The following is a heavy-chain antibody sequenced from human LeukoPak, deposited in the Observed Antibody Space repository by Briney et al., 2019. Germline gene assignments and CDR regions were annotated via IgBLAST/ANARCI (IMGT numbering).Heavy chain of an antibody. V-gene: IGHV1-8*01. CDR2: MNPNSGNT. Sequence: ASVRVSCKTSGYTFTNYDINWVRQATGQGLAWMGWMNPNSGNTGYAQKFQGRVTMTRNTSISTAYMELSGLRSEDTAVYYCARPHCSSTDCHPPEWFDPWGQGTLVTVSS. J-gene: IGHJ5*02. CDR1: GYTFTNYD. CDR3: ARPHCSSTDCHPPEWFDP. D-gene: IGHD2-2*01.